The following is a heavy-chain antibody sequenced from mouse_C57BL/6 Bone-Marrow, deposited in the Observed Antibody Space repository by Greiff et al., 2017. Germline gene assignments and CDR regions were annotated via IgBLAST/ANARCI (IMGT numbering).Heavy chain of an antibody. Sequence: VQRVESGAELVRPGTSVKMSCKASGYTFTNYWIGWAKQRPGHGLEWIGDIYPGGGSTNYNEKFKGKATLTADKSSSTAYMQFSSLTSEDSAIYYCARSGYYDSSYGYFDVWGTGTTVTVSS. CDR2: IYPGGGST. D-gene: IGHD1-1*01. CDR3: ARSGYYDSSYGYFDV. V-gene: IGHV1-63*01. J-gene: IGHJ1*03. CDR1: GYTFTNYW.